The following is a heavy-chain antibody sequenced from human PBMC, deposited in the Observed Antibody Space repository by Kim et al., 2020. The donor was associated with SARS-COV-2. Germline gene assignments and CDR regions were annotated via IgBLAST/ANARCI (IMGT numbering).Heavy chain of an antibody. V-gene: IGHV5-10-1*01. D-gene: IGHD6-25*01. CDR2: IDPSDSYT. CDR3: ARPDAPTGSGLNGMDV. CDR1: GYSFTSYW. Sequence: GESLKISCKGSGYSFTSYWISWVRQMPGKGLEWMGRIDPSDSYTNYSPSFQGHVTISADKSISTAYLQWSSLKASDTAMYYCARPDAPTGSGLNGMDVWGQGTTVTVSS. J-gene: IGHJ6*02.